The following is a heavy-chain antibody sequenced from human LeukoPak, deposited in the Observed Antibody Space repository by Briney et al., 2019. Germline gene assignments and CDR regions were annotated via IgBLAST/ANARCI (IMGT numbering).Heavy chain of an antibody. CDR2: VNRDGSET. J-gene: IGHJ6*02. CDR3: ARNNGMDV. CDR1: GFTFSNYW. V-gene: IGHV3-7*03. Sequence: GGSLRLSCAASGFTFSNYWMAWVRQAPGRGPEWVAHVNRDGSETYYLDSVKGRFTISKDNAKNSLYLQMNSLRAEDTALYHCARNNGMDVWGQGTTVIVSS.